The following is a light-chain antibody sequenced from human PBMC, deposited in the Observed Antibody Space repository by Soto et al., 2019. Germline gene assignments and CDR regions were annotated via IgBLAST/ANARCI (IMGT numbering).Light chain of an antibody. Sequence: QSVLTQPPSVSAAPGQKVTISCSGSSSNIGNNYVSWYQQLPGTAPKLLIYDNNKRPSGIPDRFSGSKSGTSATLGITGLQSGDGADYYGETGDSSLSAVVLGGGTKVTV. CDR2: DNN. CDR3: ETGDSSLSAVV. J-gene: IGLJ2*01. V-gene: IGLV1-51*01. CDR1: SSNIGNNY.